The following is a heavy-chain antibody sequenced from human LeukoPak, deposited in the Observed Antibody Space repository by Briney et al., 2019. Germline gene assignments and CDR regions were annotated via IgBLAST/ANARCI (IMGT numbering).Heavy chain of an antibody. Sequence: GRSLRLSCAASGFTFDDYAMHWVRQAPGKGLEWVSGISWNSGGIGYADSVKGQFTISRDNAKNSLYLQMNSPRADDTALYYCAKGKKMTVAGLFDYWGQGTLVTVSS. CDR1: GFTFDDYA. CDR2: ISWNSGGI. J-gene: IGHJ4*02. D-gene: IGHD6-19*01. V-gene: IGHV3-9*01. CDR3: AKGKKMTVAGLFDY.